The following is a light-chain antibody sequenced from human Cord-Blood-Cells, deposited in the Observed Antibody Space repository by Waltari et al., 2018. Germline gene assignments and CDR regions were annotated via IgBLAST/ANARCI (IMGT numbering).Light chain of an antibody. V-gene: IGLV3-1*01. CDR1: KLGDKY. J-gene: IGLJ2*01. CDR2: QDS. Sequence: SYELTQPPSVSVSPGQTASIPCSGDKLGDKYACWYQQKQGQSPVLVIYQDSKRPSGIAERFSGSNSGNTATLTISGTQAMDEADYYCQAWDSSTVVFGGGTKLTVL. CDR3: QAWDSSTVV.